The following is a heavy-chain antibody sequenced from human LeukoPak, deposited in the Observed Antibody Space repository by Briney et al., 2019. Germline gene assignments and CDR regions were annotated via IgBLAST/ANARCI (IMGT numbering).Heavy chain of an antibody. CDR3: AKRGNYFYYYMDV. J-gene: IGHJ6*03. D-gene: IGHD3-16*01. V-gene: IGHV3-23*01. Sequence: GGSLRLSCAASGFTFSSYAMSWVRQAPGKGLEWVSGVSVSGGSTNYADSVRGRFIISRDNSKNTLYLRMNSLRAEDTAVYYCAKRGNYFYYYMDVWGKGTTVTVSS. CDR1: GFTFSSYA. CDR2: VSVSGGST.